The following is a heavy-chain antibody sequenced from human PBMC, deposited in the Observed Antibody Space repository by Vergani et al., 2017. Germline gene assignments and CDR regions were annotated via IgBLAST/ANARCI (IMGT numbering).Heavy chain of an antibody. D-gene: IGHD3-22*01. CDR3: ARAGNYDSSGYLDFDY. CDR1: GFTFSSYS. CDR2: IKQDGSEK. V-gene: IGHV3-7*01. J-gene: IGHJ4*02. Sequence: EVQLVESGGGLVKPGGSLRLSCAASGFTFSSYSMSWVRQAPGKGLEWVANIKQDGSEKYYVDSVKGRFTISRDNAKNSLYLQMNSLRAEDTAVYYCARAGNYDSSGYLDFDYWGQGTLVTVSS.